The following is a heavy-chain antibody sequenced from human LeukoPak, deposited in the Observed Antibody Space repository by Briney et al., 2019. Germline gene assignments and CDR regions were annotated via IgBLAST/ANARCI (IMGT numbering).Heavy chain of an antibody. CDR3: VKGGYSSGWFPYSFDY. CDR2: ISSDGSNK. CDR1: GFTFNTYA. J-gene: IGHJ4*02. Sequence: GGSLRLSCAASGFTFNTYAMHWVRQAPGKGLEWVAVISSDGSNKYHTDSVKGRFTISRDNSKNTLYLQMTSLRPEDTAVYYCVKGGYSSGWFPYSFDYWGQGTLVTVSS. V-gene: IGHV3-30*14. D-gene: IGHD6-19*01.